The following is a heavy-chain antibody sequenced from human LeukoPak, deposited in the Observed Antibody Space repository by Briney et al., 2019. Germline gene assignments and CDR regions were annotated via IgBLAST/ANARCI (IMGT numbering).Heavy chain of an antibody. CDR2: IKQDGSEI. CDR3: AREKVNIVVVPARYYYYGMDV. CDR1: GFTFSSYW. D-gene: IGHD2-2*01. Sequence: PGGSLRLFCAASGFTFSSYWMSWVRQAPGKALEWVANIKQDGSEIYYVDSVKGRFTISRDNAKNSLYLQMNSLRAEDTAVYYCAREKVNIVVVPARYYYYGMDVWGQGTTVTVSS. V-gene: IGHV3-7*01. J-gene: IGHJ6*02.